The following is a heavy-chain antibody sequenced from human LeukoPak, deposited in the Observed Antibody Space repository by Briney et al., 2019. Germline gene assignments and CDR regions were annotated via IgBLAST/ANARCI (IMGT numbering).Heavy chain of an antibody. J-gene: IGHJ4*02. CDR3: ARRLYDILTGYYHFDY. D-gene: IGHD3-9*01. Sequence: GESLKISCKGSGYSFTSYWIGWVRQMPGKGLEWMGIIYPGDSDTRYSPSFQGQVTISADKSISTAYLQWSSLKASDTAMYYCARRLYDILTGYYHFDYWGQGTLVTVSS. CDR1: GYSFTSYW. CDR2: IYPGDSDT. V-gene: IGHV5-51*01.